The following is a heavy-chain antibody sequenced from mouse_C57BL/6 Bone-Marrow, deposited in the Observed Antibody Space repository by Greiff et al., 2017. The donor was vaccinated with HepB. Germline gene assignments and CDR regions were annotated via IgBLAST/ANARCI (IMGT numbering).Heavy chain of an antibody. V-gene: IGHV1-42*01. Sequence: EVQLVESGPELVKPGASVKISCKASGYSFTGYYMNWVKQSPEKSLEWIGEINPSTGGTTYNQKFKAKATLTVDKSSSTAYMQLKSLTSEDSAVYYCARSHDGYDYWGQGTTLTVSS. J-gene: IGHJ2*01. CDR2: INPSTGGT. CDR1: GYSFTGYY. D-gene: IGHD2-3*01. CDR3: ARSHDGYDY.